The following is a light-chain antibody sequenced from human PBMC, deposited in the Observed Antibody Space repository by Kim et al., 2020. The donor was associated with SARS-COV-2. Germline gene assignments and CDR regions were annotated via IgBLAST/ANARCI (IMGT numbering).Light chain of an antibody. V-gene: IGKV1-17*01. CDR1: QDIRND. Sequence: ASVGDRVNITCRASQDIRNDLGWYQQNPGRAPKRLIYGASSLQSGVPSRFSSSGSGTEITLTISSVQPEDFATYFCLEHSNYPITFGQGTRLEIK. CDR2: GAS. CDR3: LEHSNYPIT. J-gene: IGKJ5*01.